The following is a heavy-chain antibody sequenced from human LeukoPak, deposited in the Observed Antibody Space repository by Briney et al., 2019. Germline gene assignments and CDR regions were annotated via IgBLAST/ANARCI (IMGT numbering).Heavy chain of an antibody. CDR1: GFTFSSYA. CDR2: ISGSGGST. Sequence: GGSLRLSCAASGFTFSSYAKSWVRQAPGKGLEWVSAISGSGGSTYYADSVKGRFTISRDNSKNTLYLQMNSLRAEDTAVYYCAKALSRLYYYYGMDVWGQGTTVTVSS. J-gene: IGHJ6*02. V-gene: IGHV3-23*01. CDR3: AKALSRLYYYYGMDV.